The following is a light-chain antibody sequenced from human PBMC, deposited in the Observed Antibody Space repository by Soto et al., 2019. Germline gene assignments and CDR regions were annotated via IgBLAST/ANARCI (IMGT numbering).Light chain of an antibody. Sequence: EIVLTQSPGTLSLSPGERATLSCRASQSVSSSYLAWYQQKPGQAPRLLIYGASSRATGIPDRFSGSGSGTDFTLTSSRLEPEDVAVYYGQQYGSSPTFGQGTKVEIK. CDR1: QSVSSSY. J-gene: IGKJ1*01. CDR2: GAS. CDR3: QQYGSSPT. V-gene: IGKV3-20*01.